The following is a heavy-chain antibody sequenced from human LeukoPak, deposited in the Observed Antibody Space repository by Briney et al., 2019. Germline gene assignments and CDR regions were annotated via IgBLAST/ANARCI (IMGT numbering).Heavy chain of an antibody. CDR3: ARGPSRFYYDSSGLYYFDY. Sequence: GASVKVSCKASGYTFTSYGISWVRQAPGQGLEWMGWINPNSGGTNYAQKFQGRVTMTRDTSISTAYMELSRLRSDDTAVYYCARGPSRFYYDSSGLYYFDYWGQGTLVTVSS. CDR1: GYTFTSYG. V-gene: IGHV1-2*02. J-gene: IGHJ4*02. CDR2: INPNSGGT. D-gene: IGHD3-22*01.